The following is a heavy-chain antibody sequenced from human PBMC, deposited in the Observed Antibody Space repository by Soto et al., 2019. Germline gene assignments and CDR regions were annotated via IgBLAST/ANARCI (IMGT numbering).Heavy chain of an antibody. CDR1: GFTFSSYD. CDR3: ARYCSSTSCYPPDAFDI. D-gene: IGHD2-2*01. V-gene: IGHV3-13*01. J-gene: IGHJ3*02. Sequence: GGSLRLSCAASGFTFSSYDMHWVRQATGKGLEWVSAIGTAGDTYYPGSVKGRFTISRENAKNSLYLQMNSLRAEDTAVYYCARYCSSTSCYPPDAFDIWGQGTMVTVSS. CDR2: IGTAGDT.